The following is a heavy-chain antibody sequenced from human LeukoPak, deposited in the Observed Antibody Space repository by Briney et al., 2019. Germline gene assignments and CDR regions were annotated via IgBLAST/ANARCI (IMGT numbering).Heavy chain of an antibody. CDR2: ISSSGSTI. Sequence: PGGSLRLSCAASGFTFSDYYMSWIRQAPGKGLEWISCISSSGSTIYYADSVKGRFTTSRDNARNSLYLQMNSLRAEDTAVYYCARERAIASRRPYCFDYWGQGTLVTVSS. J-gene: IGHJ4*02. D-gene: IGHD6-6*01. CDR3: ARERAIASRRPYCFDY. CDR1: GFTFSDYY. V-gene: IGHV3-11*01.